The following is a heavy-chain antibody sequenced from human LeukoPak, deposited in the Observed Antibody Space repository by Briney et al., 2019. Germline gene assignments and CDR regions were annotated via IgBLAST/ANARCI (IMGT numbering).Heavy chain of an antibody. V-gene: IGHV3-15*01. J-gene: IGHJ4*02. CDR1: GFTFSHAW. Sequence: GGSLRLSCAASGFTFSHAWMSWVRQAPGKGLEWVGRIKSKTDGGTTDYAAPVKGRFTISRDDSKNTLYPQMNSLKTEDTAVYFCTTPEEGYFDYWGQGTLVTVSS. CDR2: IKSKTDGGTT. CDR3: TTPEEGYFDY.